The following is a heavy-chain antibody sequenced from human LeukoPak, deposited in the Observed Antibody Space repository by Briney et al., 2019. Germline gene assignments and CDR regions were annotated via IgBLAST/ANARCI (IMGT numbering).Heavy chain of an antibody. Sequence: GGSLRLSCAASGFTFSSYSMDWVRQAPGKGLEWVSSISSSGSYIYYADSVKGRFTISRDNAKNSLYLQMNSLRAEDTAVYYCAREDILTGFMDYWGQGTLVTVSS. CDR1: GFTFSSYS. D-gene: IGHD3-9*01. CDR3: AREDILTGFMDY. V-gene: IGHV3-21*01. J-gene: IGHJ4*02. CDR2: ISSSGSYI.